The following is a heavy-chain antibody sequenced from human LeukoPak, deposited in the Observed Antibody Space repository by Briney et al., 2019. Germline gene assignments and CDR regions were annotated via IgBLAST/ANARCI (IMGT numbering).Heavy chain of an antibody. CDR2: IKQDGSEK. J-gene: IGHJ4*02. Sequence: PGGSLRLSCAASGFTFSNYWMSWVRQAPGKGLEWVANIKQDGSEKYYVDSVKGRFTISRDNAKNSLSLQMNSLRAEDTAVYYCARIWGSYRSGFHYWGQGTLVTVSS. CDR3: ARIWGSYRSGFHY. V-gene: IGHV3-7*01. D-gene: IGHD3-16*02. CDR1: GFTFSNYW.